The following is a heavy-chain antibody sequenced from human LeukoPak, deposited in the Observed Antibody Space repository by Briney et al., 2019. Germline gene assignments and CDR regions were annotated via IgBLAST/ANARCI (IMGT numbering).Heavy chain of an antibody. V-gene: IGHV4-59*01. CDR2: IYYSGST. CDR3: ARDPSAYCGGDCYGWFDP. Sequence: SETLSLTYTVSGGSISSYYWSWIRQPPGKGLEWIGYIYYSGSTNYNPSLKSRVTISVDTSKNQFSLKLSSVTAEDTAVYYCARDPSAYCGGDCYGWFDPWGQGTLVTVSS. CDR1: GGSISSYY. D-gene: IGHD2-21*02. J-gene: IGHJ5*02.